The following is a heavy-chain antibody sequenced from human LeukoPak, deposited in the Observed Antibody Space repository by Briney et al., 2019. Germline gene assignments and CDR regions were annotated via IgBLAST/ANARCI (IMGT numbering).Heavy chain of an antibody. J-gene: IGHJ4*02. Sequence: PGRSLRLSCAASGFTFSSYDMHWVRQAPGKGLEWVAVISYDGSNKYYADSVKGRFTISRDNSKSTLYLQMNSLRAEDTAVYYCAKDLGVVVTTFDYWGQGTLVTVSS. D-gene: IGHD3-22*01. CDR2: ISYDGSNK. CDR1: GFTFSSYD. V-gene: IGHV3-30*18. CDR3: AKDLGVVVTTFDY.